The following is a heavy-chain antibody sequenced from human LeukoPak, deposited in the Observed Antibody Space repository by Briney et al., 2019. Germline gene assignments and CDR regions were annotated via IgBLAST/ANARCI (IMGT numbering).Heavy chain of an antibody. CDR2: INHSGST. V-gene: IGHV4-34*01. Sequence: SETLSLTCAVYGGSFSGYYWSWIRQPPGKGLEWIGEINHSGSTNYNPSLKSRVTISVDTSKDQFSLKLSSVTAADTAVYYCARLTLTGSLNWGQGTLVTVSS. CDR1: GGSFSGYY. CDR3: ARLTLTGSLN. D-gene: IGHD7-27*01. J-gene: IGHJ4*02.